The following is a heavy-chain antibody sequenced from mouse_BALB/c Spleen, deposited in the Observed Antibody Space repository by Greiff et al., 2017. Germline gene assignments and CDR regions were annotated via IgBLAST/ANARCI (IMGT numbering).Heavy chain of an antibody. CDR3: ARSGGIYDGYYSFAY. CDR2: INPYNGDT. V-gene: IGHV1-20*02. CDR1: GYSFTGYF. J-gene: IGHJ3*01. D-gene: IGHD2-3*01. Sequence: EVQLQQSGPELVKPGASVKISCKASGYSFTGYFINWVMQSHGKSLEWIGRINPYNGDTFYNQKFKGKATLTVDKSSSTAHMELRSLASEDSAVYYCARSGGIYDGYYSFAYWGQGTLVTVSA.